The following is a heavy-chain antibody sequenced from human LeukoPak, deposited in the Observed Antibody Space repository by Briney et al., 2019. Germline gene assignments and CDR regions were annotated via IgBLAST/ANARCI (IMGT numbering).Heavy chain of an antibody. J-gene: IGHJ6*03. Sequence: SETLSLTCTVSGGSISSSSYYRGWIRQPPGKGLEWIGSIYYSGSTYYNPSLKSRVTISVDTSKNQFSLKLSSVTAADTAVYYCVRVSSSSGYYYYYMDVWGKGTTVTVSS. CDR1: GGSISSSSYY. CDR3: VRVSSSSGYYYYYMDV. CDR2: IYYSGST. V-gene: IGHV4-39*01. D-gene: IGHD6-6*01.